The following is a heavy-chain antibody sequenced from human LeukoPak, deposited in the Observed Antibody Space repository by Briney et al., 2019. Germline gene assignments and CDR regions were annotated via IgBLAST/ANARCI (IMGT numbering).Heavy chain of an antibody. Sequence: ASVKVPCKVSGYTLTELSMHWVRQAPGKGLEWMGGFDPEDGETIYAQKFQGRVTMTEDTSTDTAYMELSSLRSEDTAVYYCAGMWGPTEGLRWFDPWGQGTLVTVSS. D-gene: IGHD4-17*01. V-gene: IGHV1-24*01. CDR3: AGMWGPTEGLRWFDP. CDR2: FDPEDGET. CDR1: GYTLTELS. J-gene: IGHJ5*02.